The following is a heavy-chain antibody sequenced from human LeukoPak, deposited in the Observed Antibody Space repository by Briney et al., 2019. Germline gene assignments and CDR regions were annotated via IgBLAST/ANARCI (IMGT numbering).Heavy chain of an antibody. CDR2: ISSSGSTI. Sequence: GGSLRLSCAASGFTFSDYYMSWIRQAPGKGLEWVSYISSSGSTIYYADSVKGRFAISRDNAKNSLYLQMNSLRAEDTAVYYCARTYYYDSRPRGYYFDYWGQGTLVTVSS. V-gene: IGHV3-11*01. D-gene: IGHD3-22*01. CDR1: GFTFSDYY. J-gene: IGHJ4*02. CDR3: ARTYYYDSRPRGYYFDY.